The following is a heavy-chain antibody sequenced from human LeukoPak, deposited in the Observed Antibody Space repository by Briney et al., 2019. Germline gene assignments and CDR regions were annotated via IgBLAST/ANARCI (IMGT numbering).Heavy chain of an antibody. CDR2: IGTAGDT. V-gene: IGHV3-13*01. J-gene: IGHJ5*02. D-gene: IGHD6-13*01. CDR3: ARGARIAAAGRVWFDP. Sequence: GGSLRLSCAASGFTFSSYDMHWVRQATGKGLEWVSAIGTAGDTYYPGSVKGRFTTSRENAKNSLYLQMNSLRAGDTAVYYCARGARIAAAGRVWFDPWGQGTLVTVSS. CDR1: GFTFSSYD.